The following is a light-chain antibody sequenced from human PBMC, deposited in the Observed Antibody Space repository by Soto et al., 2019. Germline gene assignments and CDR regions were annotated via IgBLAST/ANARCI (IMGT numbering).Light chain of an antibody. CDR2: LNSDGSH. Sequence: QSVLTQSPSASASLGASVKLTCTLSRGHSGYAIAWHQQQPEKGPRYLMKLNSDGSHTKGAGIPDRFSGSSSGSERYLTISSLQSEDEADYYCQTWDTGIRVFGGGTKLTVL. J-gene: IGLJ3*02. CDR1: RGHSGYA. V-gene: IGLV4-69*01. CDR3: QTWDTGIRV.